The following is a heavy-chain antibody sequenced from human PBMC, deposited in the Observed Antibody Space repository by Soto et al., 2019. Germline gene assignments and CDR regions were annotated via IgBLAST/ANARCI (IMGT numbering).Heavy chain of an antibody. CDR2: ISAYNGNT. Sequence: QVQLVPSGAEVKKPGASVKVSCKASGYTFTSYGISWVRQAPGQGLEWMGWISAYNGNTNYAQKLQGRVTMTTDTSTSTAYMELRSLRSDDTAVYYCARDRYPHSLDSYDSSGSDYWGQGTLVTVSS. CDR3: ARDRYPHSLDSYDSSGSDY. J-gene: IGHJ4*02. D-gene: IGHD3-22*01. V-gene: IGHV1-18*04. CDR1: GYTFTSYG.